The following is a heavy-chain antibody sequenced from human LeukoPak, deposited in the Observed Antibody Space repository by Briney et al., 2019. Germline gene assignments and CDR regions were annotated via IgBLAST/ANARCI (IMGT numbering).Heavy chain of an antibody. CDR2: ISWNSGSI. CDR3: AKEVTYYYGSGSYYNYFDY. J-gene: IGHJ4*02. V-gene: IGHV3-9*01. D-gene: IGHD3-10*01. Sequence: GGSLRLSCAASGFTFDDYAMHWVRQAPGKGLEWVSGISWNSGSIGYADSVKGRFTISRDIAKNSLYLQMNSLRAEDTALYYCAKEVTYYYGSGSYYNYFDYWGQGTLVTVSS. CDR1: GFTFDDYA.